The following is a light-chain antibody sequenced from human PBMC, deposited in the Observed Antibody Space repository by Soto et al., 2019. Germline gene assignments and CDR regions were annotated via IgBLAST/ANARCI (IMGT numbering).Light chain of an antibody. CDR3: SSYTSSSTWV. Sequence: QSVLTQPASVSGSPGQSITISCTGTSSDVGGYNYVSWYQQHPGKAPKLMIYEVSNRPSGVSNRCSGSKSGNTASLTISGLQADDEADYYCSSYTSSSTWVFGGGTKLTVL. CDR2: EVS. J-gene: IGLJ3*02. V-gene: IGLV2-14*01. CDR1: SSDVGGYNY.